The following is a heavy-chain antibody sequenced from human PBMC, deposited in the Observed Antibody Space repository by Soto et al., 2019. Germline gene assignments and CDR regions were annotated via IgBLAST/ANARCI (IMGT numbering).Heavy chain of an antibody. CDR2: SSPRGDTI. Sequence: AGSLRLSCVASGFSLANYPMNWVRQTPGKGLEWISYSSPRGDTIYYADSVEGRFTISRDKARNSLSLHMSSLRDEDSALYYCAKGPHTNVGWPYYFESWGQGVPVTVSS. D-gene: IGHD6-19*01. CDR1: GFSLANYP. CDR3: AKGPHTNVGWPYYFES. V-gene: IGHV3-48*02. J-gene: IGHJ4*02.